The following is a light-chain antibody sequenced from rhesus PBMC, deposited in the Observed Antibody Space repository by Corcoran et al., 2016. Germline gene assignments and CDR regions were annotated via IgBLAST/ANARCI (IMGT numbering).Light chain of an antibody. Sequence: DIQMTQSPSSLSASVGDRVTITCRASQDISNWWAWYQQKPGKSPKLLIYRASNLETGVPSRFTGSGSGTDFTLTISSLPPEDIATYYCQRHDNSPWTFVQGTKVEIK. V-gene: IGKV1-69*01. J-gene: IGKJ1*01. CDR2: RAS. CDR3: QRHDNSPWT. CDR1: QDISNW.